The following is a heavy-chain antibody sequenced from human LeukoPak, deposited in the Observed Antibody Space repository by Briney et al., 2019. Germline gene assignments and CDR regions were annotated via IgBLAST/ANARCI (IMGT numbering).Heavy chain of an antibody. Sequence: GGSLRLSCAASGFTFSSYWMHWVRHAPGKGLVWVSRINSDGSSTSYADSVKGRFTISRDNAKDSLYLQMNSLTAEDTAMYYCVRAYHPGGWFDPWGQGTLVTVSS. D-gene: IGHD2-21*01. CDR3: VRAYHPGGWFDP. CDR2: INSDGSST. V-gene: IGHV3-74*01. CDR1: GFTFSSYW. J-gene: IGHJ5*02.